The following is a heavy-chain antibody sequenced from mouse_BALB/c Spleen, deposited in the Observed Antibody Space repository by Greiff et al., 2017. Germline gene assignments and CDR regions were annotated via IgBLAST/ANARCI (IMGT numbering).Heavy chain of an antibody. V-gene: IGHV1S81*02. D-gene: IGHD2-3*01. CDR1: GYTFTSYW. J-gene: IGHJ3*01. CDR2: INPSNGCT. Sequence: QVQLQQPGAELVKPGASVKLSCKASGYTFTSYWMHWVKQRPGQGLEWIGEINPSNGCTNYNETFKSKATLTVDKTASTAYMQLSSLTSEDSAVYYCTRGMDDQFAYWGQGTLVTVSA. CDR3: TRGMDDQFAY.